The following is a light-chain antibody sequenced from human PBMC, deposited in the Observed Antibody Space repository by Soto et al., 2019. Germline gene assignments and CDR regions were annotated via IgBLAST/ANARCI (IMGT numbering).Light chain of an antibody. CDR1: SSNTGSTT. V-gene: IGLV1-44*01. Sequence: QSVLTQPPSVSGTPGQRSTIPCSGNSSNTGSTTVNWYPQLPGTAPKLLIYSNNQRPSGVPDRFSGSKSCTSASLAIRGLQSEDEVAYYCAAWDASMHGKVFGGGTKVTAL. CDR3: AAWDASMHGKV. J-gene: IGLJ2*01. CDR2: SNN.